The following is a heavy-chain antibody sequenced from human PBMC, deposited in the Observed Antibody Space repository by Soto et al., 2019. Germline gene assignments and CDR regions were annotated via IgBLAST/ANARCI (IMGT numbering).Heavy chain of an antibody. CDR3: ARDMNGNWNRYYCYYGMDV. Sequence: VQLVESGGGVVQPGRSLRLSCAASGFTFSSYARHWVRQAPGKGLEWVAVISYDGSNKYYADSVKGRFTISRDNSTNTLYLKMNRLRAEDTAVYYCARDMNGNWNRYYCYYGMDVWGQGTTVTVSS. J-gene: IGHJ6*02. V-gene: IGHV3-30-3*01. CDR1: GFTFSSYA. D-gene: IGHD1-20*01. CDR2: ISYDGSNK.